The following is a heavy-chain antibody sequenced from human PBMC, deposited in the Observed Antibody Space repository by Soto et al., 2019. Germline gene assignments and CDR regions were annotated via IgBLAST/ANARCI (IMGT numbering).Heavy chain of an antibody. Sequence: GESLKISCKGSGYSFTSYWIGWVRQMPGKGLGWIVIIYPGDSDTRYSPSFQGPVTISADKSISTASPQWSSLKASDTAMYYCARRGDGLGNLFHYGMDVWGQGTTVTVSS. CDR3: ARRGDGLGNLFHYGMDV. J-gene: IGHJ6*02. D-gene: IGHD7-27*01. CDR2: IYPGDSDT. CDR1: GYSFTSYW. V-gene: IGHV5-51*01.